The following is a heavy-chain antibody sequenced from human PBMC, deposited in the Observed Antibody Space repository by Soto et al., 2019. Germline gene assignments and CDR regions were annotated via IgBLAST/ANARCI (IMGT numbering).Heavy chain of an antibody. CDR2: IKQDGSEK. J-gene: IGHJ4*02. D-gene: IGHD2-15*01. CDR1: GFSFGRYW. V-gene: IGHV3-7*01. CDR3: ARRSYSGAGDC. Sequence: GGSLRLSCVASGFSFGRYWVSWVRQAPGKGLEWVANIKQDGSEKNYVDSMKGRFTIYRDNAKNSVYLQMNSLRAEDTAVYYCARRSYSGAGDCWGQGTLVTVSS.